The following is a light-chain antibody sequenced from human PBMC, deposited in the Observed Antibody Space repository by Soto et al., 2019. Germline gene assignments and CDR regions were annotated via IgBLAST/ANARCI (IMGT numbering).Light chain of an antibody. CDR1: QSVGSRF. CDR3: QQYGSSPYT. CDR2: GAS. J-gene: IGKJ2*01. Sequence: EIVLTQSPGTLSLSPGERATLSCRASQSVGSRFLAWYQQKPGQAPRLLMYGASSRATGIPDRFSGIGSGTDFTLTISRLEPEDFAVYYCQQYGSSPYTFGLGTKVDIK. V-gene: IGKV3-20*01.